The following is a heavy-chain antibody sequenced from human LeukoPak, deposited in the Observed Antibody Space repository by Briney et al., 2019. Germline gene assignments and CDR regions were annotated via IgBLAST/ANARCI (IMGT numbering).Heavy chain of an antibody. D-gene: IGHD2-2*01. J-gene: IGHJ4*02. CDR3: AKDNVVVPARTFDY. Sequence: PGGSLRLSCAASGFTFSSYAMSWVRQAPGKGLEWVGRTRNKANSYTTEYAASVKGRFTISRDDSKNSLYLQMNSLKTEDTAVYYCAKDNVVVPARTFDYWGQGTLVTVSS. CDR1: GFTFSSYA. CDR2: TRNKANSYTT. V-gene: IGHV3-72*01.